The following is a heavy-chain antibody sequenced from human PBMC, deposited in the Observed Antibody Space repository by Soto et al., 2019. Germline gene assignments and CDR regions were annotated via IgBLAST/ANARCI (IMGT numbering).Heavy chain of an antibody. J-gene: IGHJ4*02. D-gene: IGHD6-19*01. CDR1: GFTFSYA. CDR2: IGGGGTTI. Sequence: GGSLRLSCAASGFTFSYAMNWVRQAPGKGLEWLAYIGGGGTTIYYADSVKGRFTISRDNAKNSLYLQMNGLRVEDTAVYYCARDRDAGGWYAAFGFWGQGTLVTVSS. CDR3: ARDRDAGGWYAAFGF. V-gene: IGHV3-48*03.